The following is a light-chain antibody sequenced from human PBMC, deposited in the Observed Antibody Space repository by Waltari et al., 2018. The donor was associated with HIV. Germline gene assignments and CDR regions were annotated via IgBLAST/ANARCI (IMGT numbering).Light chain of an antibody. Sequence: SYELTQPPSVSVSPGQTASITCSGDQLGDKFVCWYQQRPGQPPVLVMYQDSTRPSGIPERVSGSNSGNTATLTITGTQSMDEADYYCQAWDRSVVFGGGTKLTVL. CDR3: QAWDRSVV. V-gene: IGLV3-1*01. J-gene: IGLJ2*01. CDR2: QDS. CDR1: QLGDKF.